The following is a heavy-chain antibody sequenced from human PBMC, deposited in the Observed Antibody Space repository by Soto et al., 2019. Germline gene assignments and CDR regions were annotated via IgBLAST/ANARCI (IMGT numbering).Heavy chain of an antibody. J-gene: IGHJ4*02. CDR2: IKSKTDGGTT. CDR3: TTEPSLNHLDY. V-gene: IGHV3-15*01. Sequence: GGSLRLSCAASGFTFSNAWISWVRQAPGKGLEWVGRIKSKTDGGTTDYAAPVKGRFTISRDDSKNTLYLQMNSLKTEDTAVYYCTTEPSLNHLDYWGQGTLVTVSS. CDR1: GFTFSNAW.